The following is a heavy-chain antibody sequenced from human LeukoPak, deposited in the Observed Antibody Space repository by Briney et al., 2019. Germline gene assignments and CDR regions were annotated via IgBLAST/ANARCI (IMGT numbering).Heavy chain of an antibody. D-gene: IGHD5/OR15-5a*01. CDR3: ASDIYDTAPVAFDY. CDR1: GFTFSSYS. J-gene: IGHJ4*02. V-gene: IGHV3-21*01. CDR2: ISSSTSYI. Sequence: GGSLRLSCAASGFTFSSYSMNWVRQAPGKGLEWVSSISSSTSYIYYADSVKGRFTISRDNAENSLFLQMNSLRADDTAVYYCASDIYDTAPVAFDYWGQGTLVTVSS.